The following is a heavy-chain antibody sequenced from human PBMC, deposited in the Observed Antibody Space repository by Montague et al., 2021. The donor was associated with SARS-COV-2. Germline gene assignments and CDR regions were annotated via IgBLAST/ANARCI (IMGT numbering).Heavy chain of an antibody. CDR1: GFTFSSYG. CDR3: ARVRHSYGYLSAFDI. Sequence: SLRLSCATSGFTFSSYGMEWVRQAPGKGLEWVAAIWYDGSKKYYSDSLKGRFTISRDNAKNSLYLQMNSLRAEDTAVYYCARVRHSYGYLSAFDIWGQGTMVTVSS. V-gene: IGHV3-33*01. D-gene: IGHD5-18*01. CDR2: IWYDGSKK. J-gene: IGHJ3*02.